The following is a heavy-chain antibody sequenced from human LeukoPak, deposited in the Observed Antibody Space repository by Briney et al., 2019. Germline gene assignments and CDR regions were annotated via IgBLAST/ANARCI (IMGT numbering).Heavy chain of an antibody. CDR3: ARDRGVRGEMDF. J-gene: IGHJ4*02. CDR2: ILHSGST. CDR1: GYSISSAYY. D-gene: IGHD3-10*01. Sequence: PSETLSLTCAVSGYSISSAYYWGWIRPPPGKGLEGSGSILHSGSTYYNPSLKSRVTISVDTSKNPFSLKLTSVTAADTAVYYCARDRGVRGEMDFWGQGTLVTVSS. V-gene: IGHV4-38-2*02.